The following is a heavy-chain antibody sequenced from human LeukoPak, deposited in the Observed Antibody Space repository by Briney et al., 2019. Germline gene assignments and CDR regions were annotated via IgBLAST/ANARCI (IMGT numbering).Heavy chain of an antibody. Sequence: GGSLRLSCAASGFTFSSYGMSWVRQAPGKGLEWVSAISGSGGSTYYADSVKGRFTISRDNSKNTLYLQMNSLRAEDTAVYYCAKDTSTRYLVFSRSFDYWGQGTLVTVSS. V-gene: IGHV3-23*01. CDR1: GFTFSSYG. CDR2: ISGSGGST. CDR3: AKDTSTRYLVFSRSFDY. J-gene: IGHJ4*02. D-gene: IGHD1-14*01.